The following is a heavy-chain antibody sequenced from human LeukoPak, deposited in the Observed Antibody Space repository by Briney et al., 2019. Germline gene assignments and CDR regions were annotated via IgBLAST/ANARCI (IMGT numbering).Heavy chain of an antibody. CDR3: ARHIRGSSSSCFDY. Sequence: GGSLRLSCAASGFTFSSYWMSWVRQAPGKGLEWVAHIKQDGREEYYVDPVKGRFTIPRDNAKNSLYLQMNSLRAEDTAVYYCARHIRGSSSSCFDYWGQGTLVTVSS. D-gene: IGHD6-6*01. J-gene: IGHJ4*02. CDR1: GFTFSSYW. V-gene: IGHV3-7*05. CDR2: IKQDGREE.